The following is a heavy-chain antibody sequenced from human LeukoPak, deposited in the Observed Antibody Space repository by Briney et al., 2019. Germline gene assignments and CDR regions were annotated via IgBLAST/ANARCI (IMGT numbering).Heavy chain of an antibody. J-gene: IGHJ4*02. Sequence: GESLKISCQGSGYSFSSYWIGWVRQMPGKGLEWMGIIYPGDSDTRYSPSFPGQVNISADNFISTAYLQWSSLKASNPAMYYCARGGIVGSAFDYWGQGTLVTVSS. CDR3: ARGGIVGSAFDY. CDR1: GYSFSSYW. CDR2: IYPGDSDT. V-gene: IGHV5-51*01. D-gene: IGHD1-26*01.